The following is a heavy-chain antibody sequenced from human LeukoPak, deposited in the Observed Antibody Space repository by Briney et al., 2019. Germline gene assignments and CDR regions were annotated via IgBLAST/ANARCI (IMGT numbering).Heavy chain of an antibody. CDR2: ISAYNGNT. J-gene: IGHJ4*02. Sequence: ASVKVSCKASGYTFTSYGISWVRQAPGQGLEWMGWISAYNGNTNYAQKLQGRVTMTTDTSTSTAYMELRSLRSDDTAVYYCARDWRVTMVRGVYPLDCWGQGTLVTVSS. V-gene: IGHV1-18*01. CDR1: GYTFTSYG. D-gene: IGHD3-10*01. CDR3: ARDWRVTMVRGVYPLDC.